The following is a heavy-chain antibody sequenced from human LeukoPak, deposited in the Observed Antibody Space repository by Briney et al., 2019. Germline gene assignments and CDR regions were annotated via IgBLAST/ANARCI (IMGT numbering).Heavy chain of an antibody. J-gene: IGHJ6*02. CDR2: ISYDGSNK. V-gene: IGHV3-30-3*01. Sequence: PGRSLRLSCAASRFTFSNYAMHWVRQAPGKGLEGVAVISYDGSNKYYADSVKGRFTISRDNSRNTVYMEMNSLRAEDTAMYYCARSYTNYYDSSGYYYNYGMDVWGQGTTVTVSS. CDR3: ARSYTNYYDSSGYYYNYGMDV. D-gene: IGHD3-22*01. CDR1: RFTFSNYA.